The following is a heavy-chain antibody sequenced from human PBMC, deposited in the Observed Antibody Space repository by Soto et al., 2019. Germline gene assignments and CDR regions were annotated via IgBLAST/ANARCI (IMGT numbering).Heavy chain of an antibody. CDR1: GYTFTSYY. Sequence: ASVKVSCKASGYTFTSYYMHWVRQAPGQGLEWMGIINPSGGSTSYAQKFQGRVTMTRDTSTSTVYMELSSLRSEDTAVYYCATSSPKYCSSTSCYRSQIELYYYYGMDVWGQGTTVTVSS. J-gene: IGHJ6*02. D-gene: IGHD2-2*01. CDR3: ATSSPKYCSSTSCYRSQIELYYYYGMDV. V-gene: IGHV1-46*01. CDR2: INPSGGST.